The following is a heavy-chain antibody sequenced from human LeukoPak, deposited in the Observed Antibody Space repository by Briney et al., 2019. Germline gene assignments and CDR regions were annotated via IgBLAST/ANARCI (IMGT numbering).Heavy chain of an antibody. J-gene: IGHJ4*02. CDR3: AKDTSIGRYCTNGVCSPFDY. D-gene: IGHD2-8*01. Sequence: GGSLRLSCAASGFTFSCYAMTWVRQAPGKGLEWVSAISDTGGSTYDADSVKGRFTISRDNSKNTLYLQMNSLRAEDTAVYYCAKDTSIGRYCTNGVCSPFDYWGQGTLVTVSS. CDR2: ISDTGGST. V-gene: IGHV3-23*01. CDR1: GFTFSCYA.